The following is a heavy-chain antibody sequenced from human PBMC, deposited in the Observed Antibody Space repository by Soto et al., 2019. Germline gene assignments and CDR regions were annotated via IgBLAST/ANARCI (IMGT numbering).Heavy chain of an antibody. CDR2: ISDSGDRT. V-gene: IGHV3-23*01. J-gene: IGHJ4*02. CDR1: EFTFSIFD. Sequence: EVHLLESGGGLVQPGGSLRLSCAASEFTFSIFDMSWVRQAPGKGLEWVSMISDSGDRTYYAGAVRGRFTMSRDNSKNTVYLQMDSLRAEDTAVYYCIQGGWLDYWGQGNLVTVYS. D-gene: IGHD1-1*01. CDR3: IQGGWLDY.